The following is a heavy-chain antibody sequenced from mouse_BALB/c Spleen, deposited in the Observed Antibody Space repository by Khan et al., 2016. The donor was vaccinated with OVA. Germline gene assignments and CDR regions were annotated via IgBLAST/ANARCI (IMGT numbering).Heavy chain of an antibody. Sequence: VQLKESGPGLVKPSQSLSLTCTVTGYSITTDYAWNWIRQFPGNKLEWMGFISYSGNTKYNPSLKSRISISRDTSTNQFFLQLKSVTTEDTARDYCARVYGGDFDYWGQGTTLTVSS. CDR1: GYSITTDYA. V-gene: IGHV3-2*02. CDR3: ARVYGGDFDY. J-gene: IGHJ2*01. CDR2: ISYSGNT. D-gene: IGHD1-1*01.